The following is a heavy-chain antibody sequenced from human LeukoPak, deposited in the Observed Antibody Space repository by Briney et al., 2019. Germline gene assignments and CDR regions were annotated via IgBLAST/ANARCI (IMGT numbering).Heavy chain of an antibody. V-gene: IGHV3-66*01. CDR3: ATMTAIRHFDY. CDR2: IYSGGNT. D-gene: IGHD5-24*01. CDR1: GFAVSTNY. J-gene: IGHJ4*02. Sequence: PGGSLRLSCVVSGFAVSTNYMSWVRQAPGKGLEWVSVIYSGGNTYYADSVKGRFIISRDNSKNTLNLQVNSLRDEDTAVYYCATMTAIRHFDYWGQGTLLTVSS.